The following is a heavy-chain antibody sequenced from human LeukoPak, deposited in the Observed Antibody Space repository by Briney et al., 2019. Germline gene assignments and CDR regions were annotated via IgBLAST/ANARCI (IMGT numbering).Heavy chain of an antibody. CDR1: GFTFSSYA. CDR2: ISGSGGST. CDR3: AKFGSRYYYDSSGYYFDY. Sequence: GGSLRLSCAASGFTFSSYAMSWVRQAPGKGLEWVSAISGSGGSTYYADSVKGRFTISRNNSKNTLYLQMNSLRAEDTAVYYCAKFGSRYYYDSSGYYFDYWGQGTLVTVSS. D-gene: IGHD3-22*01. V-gene: IGHV3-23*01. J-gene: IGHJ4*02.